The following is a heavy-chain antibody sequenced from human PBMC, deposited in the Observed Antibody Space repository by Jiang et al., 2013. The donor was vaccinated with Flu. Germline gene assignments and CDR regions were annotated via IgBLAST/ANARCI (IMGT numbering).Heavy chain of an antibody. Sequence: GSGLVKPSQTLSLTCTVSGGSISSGDYYWSWIRQPPGKGLEWIGYIYYSGSTYYNPSLKSRVTISVDTSKNQFSLKLSSVTAADTAVYYCARAGTTRDRFSNDAFDIWGQGTLVTVSS. V-gene: IGHV4-30-4*01. CDR3: ARAGTTRDRFSNDAFDI. D-gene: IGHD4-17*01. CDR2: IYYSGST. J-gene: IGHJ3*02. CDR1: GGSISSGDYY.